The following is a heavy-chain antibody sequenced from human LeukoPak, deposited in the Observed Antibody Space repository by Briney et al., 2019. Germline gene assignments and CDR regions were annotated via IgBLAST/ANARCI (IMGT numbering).Heavy chain of an antibody. CDR3: AKVAEVGATGYYYYMDV. CDR1: GFTVSNNY. Sequence: GGSLRLSCAASGFTVSNNYMNWVRQAPGKGLEGGSVIYSGGSTYYADSVKGRFTISRDSSKNTLYLQMNGLRAEDTAVYYCAKVAEVGATGYYYYMDVWGKGTTVTISS. CDR2: IYSGGST. V-gene: IGHV3-66*01. J-gene: IGHJ6*03. D-gene: IGHD1-26*01.